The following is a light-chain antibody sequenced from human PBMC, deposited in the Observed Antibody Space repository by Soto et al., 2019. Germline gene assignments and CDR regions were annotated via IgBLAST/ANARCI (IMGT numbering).Light chain of an antibody. CDR2: ENN. CDR1: SSNIGNNY. CDR3: ATWDSSLKIVV. Sequence: QSALTQPPSVSAAPGQKVTISCSGGSSNIGNNYVSWYQQVPGTAPKVLITENNKRPSGIPDRFSGSKSGTSAILGISGLQTGDEAYYYCATWDSSLKIVVFGGGTKLTVL. J-gene: IGLJ2*01. V-gene: IGLV1-51*02.